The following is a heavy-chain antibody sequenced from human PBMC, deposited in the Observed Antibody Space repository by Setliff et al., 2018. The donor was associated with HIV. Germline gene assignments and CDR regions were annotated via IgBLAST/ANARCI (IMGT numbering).Heavy chain of an antibody. V-gene: IGHV1-24*01. Sequence: ASVKVSCKVSGNTLSEIYIHWVRQAPGKGLEWIGGFNPEDGETIYARKFQVRVTLTEDTSTDTAYMELSSLRSADTAVYFCARDQGAFFECFDYWGQGSLVTVSS. D-gene: IGHD3-16*01. J-gene: IGHJ4*02. CDR3: ARDQGAFFECFDY. CDR1: GNTLSEIY. CDR2: FNPEDGET.